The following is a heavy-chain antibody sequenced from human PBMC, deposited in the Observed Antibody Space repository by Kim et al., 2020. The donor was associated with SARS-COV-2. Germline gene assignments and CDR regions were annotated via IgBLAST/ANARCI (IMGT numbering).Heavy chain of an antibody. V-gene: IGHV3-9*01. Sequence: DSGKGRFTISRDNAKNSLYRQMNSLRAEDTALYYCAKGQYYYDSSGRFDYWGQGTLVTVSS. D-gene: IGHD3-22*01. J-gene: IGHJ4*02. CDR3: AKGQYYYDSSGRFDY.